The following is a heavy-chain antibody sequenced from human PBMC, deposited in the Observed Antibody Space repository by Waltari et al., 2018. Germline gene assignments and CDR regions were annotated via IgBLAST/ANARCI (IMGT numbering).Heavy chain of an antibody. CDR3: AHGEAAAASYYFDY. Sequence: QITLKESGPTLVKPTQTLTLTCTFSGFSLSTRGVGVGWIRQPPGKALEWLALIYWNDDKRYSPSLKSRLTITKDTSKNQVVLTMTNMDPVDTATYYCAHGEAAAASYYFDYWGQGTLVTVSS. J-gene: IGHJ4*02. D-gene: IGHD6-13*01. CDR2: IYWNDDK. CDR1: GFSLSTRGVG. V-gene: IGHV2-5*01.